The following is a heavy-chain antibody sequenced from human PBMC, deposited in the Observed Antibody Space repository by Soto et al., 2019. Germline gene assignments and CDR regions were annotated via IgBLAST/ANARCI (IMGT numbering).Heavy chain of an antibody. CDR2: IGAAGDT. V-gene: IGHV3-13*01. D-gene: IGHD3-10*01. Sequence: EVQLVESGGGLVQPGGSLRLSCAASGFTFSNYDLHWVRQVTGKGLEWVSAIGAAGDTYYPDSVKGRFTISRENAKNSLYLQMNSLRAGDTAVYYCVREGRDITYDVLDIWGQGTMVTVSS. CDR1: GFTFSNYD. J-gene: IGHJ3*02. CDR3: VREGRDITYDVLDI.